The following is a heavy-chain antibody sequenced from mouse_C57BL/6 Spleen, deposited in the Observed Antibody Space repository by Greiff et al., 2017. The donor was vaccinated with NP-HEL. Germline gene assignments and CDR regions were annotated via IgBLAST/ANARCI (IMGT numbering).Heavy chain of an antibody. CDR3: ARRGINYDGRAGEYAMDY. J-gene: IGHJ4*01. D-gene: IGHD1-1*01. V-gene: IGHV1-7*01. Sequence: QVQLQQSGAELAKPGASVKLSCKASGYTFTSYWMHWVKQRPGQGLEWIGYINPSSGYTKYNQKFKDKATLTADKSSSTAYMQLSSLTYEDSAVYYCARRGINYDGRAGEYAMDYWGQGTSVTVSS. CDR1: GYTFTSYW. CDR2: INPSSGYT.